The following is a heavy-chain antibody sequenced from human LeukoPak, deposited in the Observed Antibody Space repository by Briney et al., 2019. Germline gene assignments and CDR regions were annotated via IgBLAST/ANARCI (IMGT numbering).Heavy chain of an antibody. J-gene: IGHJ6*04. V-gene: IGHV3-23*01. CDR1: GFTFSSYV. CDR2: ITGSGGST. D-gene: IGHD3-10*01. CDR3: AKGLSVVRGVIYYGMDV. Sequence: GGSLRLSCAASGFTFSSYVMSWVRQAPGKGLEWVSLITGSGGSTFYADSVKGRFTISRDNSKNTLYLQMNIVRAEDTAVYYRAKGLSVVRGVIYYGMDVWGKGTTVTVSS.